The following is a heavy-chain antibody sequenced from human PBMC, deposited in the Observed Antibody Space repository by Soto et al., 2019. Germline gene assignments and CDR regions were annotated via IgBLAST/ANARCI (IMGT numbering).Heavy chain of an antibody. D-gene: IGHD3-22*01. CDR3: AKDRTMIVAYYYYGMDV. CDR1: GFTFSSYA. CDR2: ISGSGGST. Sequence: EVQLLESGGGLVQPGGSLRLSCAASGFTFSSYAMSWVRQAPGKGLEWVSAISGSGGSTYYADSVKGRFTISRDNSKNTLYLHMNSLGAEATAVYACAKDRTMIVAYYYYGMDVWGQGTTVTVSS. V-gene: IGHV3-23*01. J-gene: IGHJ6*02.